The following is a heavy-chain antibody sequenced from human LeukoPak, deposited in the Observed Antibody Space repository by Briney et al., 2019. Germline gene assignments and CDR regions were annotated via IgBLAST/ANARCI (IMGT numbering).Heavy chain of an antibody. CDR1: NGDINNYY. Sequence: SETLSLTCTVSNGDINNYYWSWVRQPPGKGLEWIGYIYYRGSTKYNPFLKSRVTISIDTSNDQVSLRLTPVTAADTAVYYCARSESGVQYFQHYFYIDAWGKGTTVTVSS. D-gene: IGHD2-2*01. J-gene: IGHJ6*03. V-gene: IGHV4-59*01. CDR2: IYYRGST. CDR3: ARSESGVQYFQHYFYIDA.